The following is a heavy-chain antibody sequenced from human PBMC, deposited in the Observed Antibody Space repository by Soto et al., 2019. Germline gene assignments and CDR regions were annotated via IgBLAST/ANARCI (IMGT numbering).Heavy chain of an antibody. CDR2: IWYDGSNK. J-gene: IGHJ3*02. D-gene: IGHD6-19*01. CDR1: GFTFSSYG. Sequence: GSLRLSCAASGFTFSSYGMHWVRQAPGKGLEWVAVIWYDGSNKYYADSVKGRFTISRDNSKNTLYLQMNSLRAEDTAVYYCARDVWLVHAFDIWGQGTMVTVSS. V-gene: IGHV3-33*01. CDR3: ARDVWLVHAFDI.